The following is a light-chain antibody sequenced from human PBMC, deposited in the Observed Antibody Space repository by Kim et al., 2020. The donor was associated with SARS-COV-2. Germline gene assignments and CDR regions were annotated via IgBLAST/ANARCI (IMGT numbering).Light chain of an antibody. J-gene: IGLJ2*01. CDR1: SLRSYY. Sequence: SSELTQDPAVSVALGQTVRITCQGDSLRSYYATWYQQKPGQAPIVVIYGKNNRPSGIPDRFSGSSSGDTASLTITGTQVGDEADYYCNSRGSNDKVLFGG. V-gene: IGLV3-19*01. CDR2: GKN. CDR3: NSRGSNDKVL.